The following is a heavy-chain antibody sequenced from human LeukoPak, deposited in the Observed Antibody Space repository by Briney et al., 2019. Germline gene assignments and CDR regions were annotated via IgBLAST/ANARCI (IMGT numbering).Heavy chain of an antibody. CDR1: GFTFSRHW. CDR3: ARDSGAGGGNTFDY. J-gene: IGHJ4*02. V-gene: IGHV3-74*01. Sequence: GGSLRLSCAASGFTFSRHWMHWVRQVQGKGLVWVSSISPDGGTTNYADSVKGRFTISRDNAKNTLYLQMNSLRGEDTAVYYCARDSGAGGGNTFDYWAKGPLVTVS. CDR2: ISPDGGTT. D-gene: IGHD3-16*01.